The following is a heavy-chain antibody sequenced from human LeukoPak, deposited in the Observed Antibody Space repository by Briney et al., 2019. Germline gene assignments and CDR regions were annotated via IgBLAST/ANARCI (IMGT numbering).Heavy chain of an antibody. D-gene: IGHD3-22*01. CDR3: ARDHDYDSSGYYYMKYYYYYGMDV. J-gene: IGHJ6*02. Sequence: GGSLRLSCAASGFTFSSYAMSWVRQAPGKGLEWVSYISSSGSTIYYADSVKGRFTISRDNAKNSLYLQMNSLRAEDTAVYYCARDHDYDSSGYYYMKYYYYYGMDVWGQGTTVTVSS. V-gene: IGHV3-48*03. CDR2: ISSSGSTI. CDR1: GFTFSSYA.